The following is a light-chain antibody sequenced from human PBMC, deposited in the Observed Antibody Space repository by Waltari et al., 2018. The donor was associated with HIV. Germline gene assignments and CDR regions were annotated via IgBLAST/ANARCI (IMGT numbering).Light chain of an antibody. CDR2: AVS. CDR3: SSYTSTSTVYV. J-gene: IGLJ1*01. Sequence: QSALPQPASVSGSPGQSITISCTGTSSDVGGYNSVSWYQLHPGKAPKLMIYAVSNRPSGVSNRFSGSNSDNTASLTISGLQAEDEADYYCSSYTSTSTVYVFGTGTEVTVL. CDR1: SSDVGGYNS. V-gene: IGLV2-14*03.